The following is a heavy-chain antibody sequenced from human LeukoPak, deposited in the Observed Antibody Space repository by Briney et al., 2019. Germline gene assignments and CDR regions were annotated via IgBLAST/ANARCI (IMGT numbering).Heavy chain of an antibody. CDR1: GGSISSYY. V-gene: IGHV4-59*01. CDR2: IYYSGST. CDR3: ARRIYCTNGVCDDY. J-gene: IGHJ4*02. Sequence: PETLSLTCTVSGGSISSYYWSWIRQPPGKGLEWIGYIYYSGSTNYNPSLKSRVTISVDTSKNQFSLKLSSVTAADTAVYYCARRIYCTNGVCDDYWGQGTLVTVSS. D-gene: IGHD2-8*01.